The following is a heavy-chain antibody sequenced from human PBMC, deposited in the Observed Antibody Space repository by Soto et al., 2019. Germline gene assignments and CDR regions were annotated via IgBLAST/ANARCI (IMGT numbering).Heavy chain of an antibody. CDR1: GIVFSDY. CDR3: ARLPFPWGWFDP. Sequence: QVQLVESGGGLVKPGGSLRLSCAASGIVFSDYMSWVRQAPGKVLEWLSYISGRGRTIYSADSVKRRFTISRDNATNSLYLQMTNVRTKDKAVYYCARLPFPWGWFDPWGQGTMVNVSS. D-gene: IGHD3-16*01. CDR2: ISGRGRTI. J-gene: IGHJ5*02. V-gene: IGHV3-11*01.